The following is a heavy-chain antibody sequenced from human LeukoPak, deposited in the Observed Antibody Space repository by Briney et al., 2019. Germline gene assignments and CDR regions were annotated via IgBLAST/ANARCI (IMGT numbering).Heavy chain of an antibody. Sequence: GGSLRLSCAASGFTFDDYAMHWVRQAPGKGLEWVSGISWNSGSIGYADSVKGRFTISRDNAKNSLYLQMNSLRAEDTALYYCAKDRRRYCSSTSCYSLSFGGQGTLVTVSS. CDR1: GFTFDDYA. CDR3: AKDRRRYCSSTSCYSLSF. D-gene: IGHD2-2*01. J-gene: IGHJ4*02. CDR2: ISWNSGSI. V-gene: IGHV3-9*01.